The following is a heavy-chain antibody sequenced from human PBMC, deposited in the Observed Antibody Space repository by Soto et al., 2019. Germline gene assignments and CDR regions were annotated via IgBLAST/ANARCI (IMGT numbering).Heavy chain of an antibody. CDR1: GGTFSSYT. CDR3: ARGGGPYYGSGSHIIKRSYYYGMDV. D-gene: IGHD3-10*01. Sequence: ASVKVSCKASGGTFSSYTISWVRQAPGQGLEWMGRIIPILGIANYAQKFQGRVTITADKSTSTAYMELSSLRSEDTAVYYCARGGGPYYGSGSHIIKRSYYYGMDVWGQGTTVTVSS. V-gene: IGHV1-69*02. J-gene: IGHJ6*02. CDR2: IIPILGIA.